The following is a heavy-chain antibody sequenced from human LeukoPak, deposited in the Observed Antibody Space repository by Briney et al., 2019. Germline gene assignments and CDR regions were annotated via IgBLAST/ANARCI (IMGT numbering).Heavy chain of an antibody. CDR1: GFTFSNAW. J-gene: IGHJ4*02. V-gene: IGHV3-15*01. CDR3: TTDPDYVWGSYRSAVLEFDY. CDR2: IKSKTDGGTT. D-gene: IGHD3-16*02. Sequence: PGGSLRLSCAASGFTFSNAWMSWVRQAPGKGLEWVGRIKSKTDGGTTDYAAPVKGRFTISRDDSKNTLYLQMNSLKTEDTAVYYCTTDPDYVWGSYRSAVLEFDYWGQGTLVTVSS.